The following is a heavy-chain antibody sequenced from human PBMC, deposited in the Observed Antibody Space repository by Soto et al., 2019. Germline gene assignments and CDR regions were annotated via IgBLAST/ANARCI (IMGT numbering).Heavy chain of an antibody. Sequence: XAVKVSRKASGFPFTTSYMDWVRQAPGQGLEWMGVINPSGDATTYAQNFQGRVTLTKDTSASTVYMELSSLRSEDTAVYYCVRDWELGYCGQRTLVTVSS. J-gene: IGHJ4*02. CDR3: VRDWELGY. V-gene: IGHV1-46*01. CDR1: GFPFTTSY. CDR2: INPSGDAT. D-gene: IGHD1-26*01.